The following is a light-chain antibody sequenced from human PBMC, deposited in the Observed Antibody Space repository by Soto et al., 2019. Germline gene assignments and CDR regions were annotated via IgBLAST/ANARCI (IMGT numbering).Light chain of an antibody. CDR3: SSYTSSSTYV. CDR2: EVT. J-gene: IGLJ1*01. CDR1: SGDIGAYDY. V-gene: IGLV2-14*01. Sequence: QSALTQPASVSGSPGQSITISCTGTSGDIGAYDYVSWFQQHPGKAPKLIIFEVTNRPSGVSNRFSGSKSGNTASLTISGLQADDEADYYCSSYTSSSTYVFGPGTKVTVL.